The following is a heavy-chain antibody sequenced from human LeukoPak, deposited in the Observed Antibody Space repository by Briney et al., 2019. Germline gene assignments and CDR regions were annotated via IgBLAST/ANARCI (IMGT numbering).Heavy chain of an antibody. V-gene: IGHV4-59*01. CDR2: IYYSGST. CDR3: ASMDGSGINDY. D-gene: IGHD3-10*01. J-gene: IGHJ4*02. Sequence: SETLSLTCAVSGGSISSYYWSWIRQPPVKVLEWIGYIYYSGSTNYNPSLKSRVTISVDTSKNQFSLKLSSVTAADTAVYYCASMDGSGINDYWGQGTLVTVSS. CDR1: GGSISSYY.